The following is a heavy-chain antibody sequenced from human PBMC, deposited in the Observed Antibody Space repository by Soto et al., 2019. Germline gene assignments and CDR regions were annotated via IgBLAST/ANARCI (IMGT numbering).Heavy chain of an antibody. CDR3: ARGRSSSDYCYYYMDV. CDR1: GFTFSSYW. J-gene: IGHJ6*03. D-gene: IGHD6-6*01. V-gene: IGHV3-74*01. CDR2: INSDGSST. Sequence: EVQLVESGGGVVQPGGALRLSCAASGFTFSSYWMHWGRQAPGRGLVWVSRINSDGSSTSYADCVKGRFTISRDNAKSTLHLQMNSLRAEDTAVYSCARGRSSSDYCYYYMDVWGKGTTVTVSS.